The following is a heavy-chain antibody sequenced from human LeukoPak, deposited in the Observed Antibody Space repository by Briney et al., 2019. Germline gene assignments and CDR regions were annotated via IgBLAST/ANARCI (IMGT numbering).Heavy chain of an antibody. CDR2: VYYGGST. V-gene: IGHV4-61*01. CDR1: GGSVSSGSYY. Sequence: SETLSLTCTVSGGSVSSGSYYWSWVRQPPGKGLEWIGYVYYGGSTNYNPSLKSRVTISADASKHQFSLKLSSVTAADTAVYYCAREGGFYRPLDYSGQGTLVTVSS. CDR3: AREGGFYRPLDY. D-gene: IGHD6-25*01. J-gene: IGHJ4*02.